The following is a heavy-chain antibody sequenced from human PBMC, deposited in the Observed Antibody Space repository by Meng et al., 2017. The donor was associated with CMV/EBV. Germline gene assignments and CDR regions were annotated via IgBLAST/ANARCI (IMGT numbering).Heavy chain of an antibody. J-gene: IGHJ6*02. Sequence: GESLKISCAASGFTFSSYAMHWVRQAPGKGLEWVAVISYDGSNKYYADSVKGRFTISRDNSKNTLYLQMNSLRAEDTAVYYCARDLRRQGWSSCCYYYGMDVWGQGTTVTVSS. CDR3: ARDLRRQGWSSCCYYYGMDV. CDR1: GFTFSSYA. CDR2: ISYDGSNK. D-gene: IGHD6-19*01. V-gene: IGHV3-30-3*01.